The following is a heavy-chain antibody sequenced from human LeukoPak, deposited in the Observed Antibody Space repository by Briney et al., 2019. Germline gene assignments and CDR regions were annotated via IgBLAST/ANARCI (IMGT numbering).Heavy chain of an antibody. CDR1: GYTFTSYD. CDR3: AREKVASVDY. V-gene: IGHV1-8*01. CDR2: MNANSGNT. D-gene: IGHD2-15*01. Sequence: GASVKVSCKASGYTFTSYDINWVRQATGQGLEWMGWMNANSGNTGFAPKFQGRVTMTRNISISTAYMELSSLRSEDTAVYYCAREKVASVDYWGQGTLVTVSS. J-gene: IGHJ4*02.